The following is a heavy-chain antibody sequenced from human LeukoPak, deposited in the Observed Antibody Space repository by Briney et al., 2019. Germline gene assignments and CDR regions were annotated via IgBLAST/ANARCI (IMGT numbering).Heavy chain of an antibody. D-gene: IGHD3-16*02. CDR2: VNGYGNST. CDR3: SVGVITGTFHI. Sequence: GGSLRLSCAASGFTFRNYWMHWVRQAPGEGLVWVSRVNGYGNSTNYADSVKGRYTTSRDNAKNTLYLQMNSLRVEDTAVYYCSVGVITGTFHIWGQGTMVTVSS. CDR1: GFTFRNYW. J-gene: IGHJ3*02. V-gene: IGHV3-74*01.